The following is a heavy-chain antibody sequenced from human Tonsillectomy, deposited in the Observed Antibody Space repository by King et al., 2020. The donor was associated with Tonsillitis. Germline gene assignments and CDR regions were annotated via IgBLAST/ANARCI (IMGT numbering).Heavy chain of an antibody. CDR2: IYNDGST. Sequence: VQLVESGGGLVQPGGSLRLSCAASGFTVSSKHMSWVRQATGKGLEWVSVIYNDGSTYYADSVKGRFTISRHNFKSTLYLQMNSLRTEDTAMYYCARVGYDSSGYFRIYDGFDIWGQGTMVTVSS. D-gene: IGHD3-22*01. J-gene: IGHJ3*02. CDR1: GFTVSSKH. CDR3: ARVGYDSSGYFRIYDGFDI. V-gene: IGHV3-53*04.